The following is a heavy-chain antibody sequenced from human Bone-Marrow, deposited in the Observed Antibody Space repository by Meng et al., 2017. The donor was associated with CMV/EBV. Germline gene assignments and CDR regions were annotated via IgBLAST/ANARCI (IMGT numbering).Heavy chain of an antibody. CDR1: GGSISSSSYY. V-gene: IGHV4-39*01. CDR3: ARLNSRAIFGVVRAGYYYGMDV. Sequence: LRLSCTFSGGSISSSSYYWGWIRQPPGKGLEWIGSIYYSGSTYYNPSLKSRVTISVDTSKNQFSLKLSSVTAADTAVYYCARLNSRAIFGVVRAGYYYGMDVWGQGTTVTVSS. CDR2: IYYSGST. D-gene: IGHD3-3*01. J-gene: IGHJ6*02.